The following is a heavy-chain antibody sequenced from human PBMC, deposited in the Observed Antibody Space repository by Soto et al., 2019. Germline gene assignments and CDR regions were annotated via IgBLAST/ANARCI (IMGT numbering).Heavy chain of an antibody. D-gene: IGHD3-10*01. CDR2: VWHDGSRK. V-gene: IGHV3-33*01. CDR1: GFTYGHFG. Sequence: QVQLVESGGGVVQPGRSLRLSCATSGFTYGHFGMHWARQAPGKGLEWVAVVWHDGSRKLYADSVRGRFTISRDDFKKTLDLQMNSLRVEDTAVYYCARDAYGTAGQGGAFAIWGQGTVVIVSS. J-gene: IGHJ3*02. CDR3: ARDAYGTAGQGGAFAI.